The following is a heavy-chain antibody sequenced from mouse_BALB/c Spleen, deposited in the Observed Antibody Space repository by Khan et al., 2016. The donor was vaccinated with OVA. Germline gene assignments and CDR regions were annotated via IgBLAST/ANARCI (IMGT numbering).Heavy chain of an antibody. Sequence: VQLQQSGPELVKPGASVKMSCKASGYTFTNYVLHWVKQKPGQGLEWIGYINPYNGGTKYNEKFKGKATLASDKSSITANMELSSLTSEDSAVYYCAGGNWQSYYFDNWGQGTTLTLSS. J-gene: IGHJ2*01. CDR3: AGGNWQSYYFDN. D-gene: IGHD4-1*01. CDR1: GYTFTNYV. V-gene: IGHV1S136*01. CDR2: INPYNGGT.